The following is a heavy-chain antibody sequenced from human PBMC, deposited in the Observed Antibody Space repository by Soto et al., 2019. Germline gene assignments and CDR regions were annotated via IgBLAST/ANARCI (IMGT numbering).Heavy chain of an antibody. V-gene: IGHV1-2*04. J-gene: IGHJ6*01. CDR2: INPKSGGT. Sequence: SVKVTCKDRGYRFTDYHIQWVQQAPGQGLEWLGLINPKSGGTSTAQKFQGWVTMTTDTSISTASMELTRLTSDDTAIYYCARGDSTDCSNGVCSFFYNHGMDVWGQGTTVTRSS. CDR3: ARGDSTDCSNGVCSFFYNHGMDV. CDR1: GYRFTDYH. D-gene: IGHD2-8*01.